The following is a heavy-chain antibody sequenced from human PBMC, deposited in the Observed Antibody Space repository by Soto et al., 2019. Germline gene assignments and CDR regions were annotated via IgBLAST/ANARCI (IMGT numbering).Heavy chain of an antibody. J-gene: IGHJ6*02. CDR2: TYYRSKWYN. CDR3: ARGLTYYDILTGYYPPTYGMDV. Sequence: PAQTLSLTCAISGDSVSSNSAAWNWIRQSPSRGLEWLGRTYYRSKWYNDYAVSVKSRITINPDTSKNQFSLQLNSVTPEDTAVYYCARGLTYYDILTGYYPPTYGMDVSGQGTTVTVSS. CDR1: GDSVSSNSAA. D-gene: IGHD3-9*01. V-gene: IGHV6-1*01.